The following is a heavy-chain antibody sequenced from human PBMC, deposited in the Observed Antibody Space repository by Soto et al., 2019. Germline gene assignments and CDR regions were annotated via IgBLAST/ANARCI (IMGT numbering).Heavy chain of an antibody. D-gene: IGHD3-10*01. V-gene: IGHV1-69*08. CDR1: GGTFSSYT. Sequence: QVQLVQSGAEVKKPGSSVKVSCKASGGTFSSYTISWVRQAPGQGLEWMGRIIPILGIANYAQKFQGRVTITADKSTSTAYMVLSSLRSEDTAVYYCAREGESYYGSGRYYYYYGMDVWGQGTTVTVSS. CDR3: AREGESYYGSGRYYYYYGMDV. CDR2: IIPILGIA. J-gene: IGHJ6*02.